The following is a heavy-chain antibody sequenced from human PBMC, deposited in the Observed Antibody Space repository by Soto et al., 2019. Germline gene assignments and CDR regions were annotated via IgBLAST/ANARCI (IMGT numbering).Heavy chain of an antibody. J-gene: IGHJ4*02. D-gene: IGHD3-22*01. Sequence: EVQLVESGGGLVKPGGSLRLSGAASGFTFSSYSMNWVRQAPGKGLEWVSSIGSSSSYIYYADSVKGRFTISRDNAKNSLYLQMNSLRAEDTAVYYCAREATKYYYDSMAVGGLWGQGTLVTVSS. CDR2: IGSSSSYI. V-gene: IGHV3-21*01. CDR1: GFTFSSYS. CDR3: AREATKYYYDSMAVGGL.